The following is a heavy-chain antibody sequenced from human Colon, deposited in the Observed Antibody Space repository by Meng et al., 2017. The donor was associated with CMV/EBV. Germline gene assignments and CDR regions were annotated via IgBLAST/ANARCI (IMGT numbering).Heavy chain of an antibody. V-gene: IGHV3-66*02. J-gene: IGHJ4*02. Sequence: GGSLGLSCAVSGFNVSTNYMTWVRQAPGKGLEWVSVLYSGGTTYYADSVKGRFTISRDNSKNTLYLQMNSLRTEDTAVYYCARDDRGPAANSNWGQGTMVTVSS. CDR1: GFNVSTNY. CDR3: ARDDRGPAANSN. CDR2: LYSGGTT. D-gene: IGHD2-2*01.